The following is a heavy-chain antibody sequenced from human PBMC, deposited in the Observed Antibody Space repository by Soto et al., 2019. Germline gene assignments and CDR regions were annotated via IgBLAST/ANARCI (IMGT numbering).Heavy chain of an antibody. CDR3: AKGTLDTAMDLEY. J-gene: IGHJ4*02. V-gene: IGHV3-30*18. CDR2: ISYDGSNK. CDR1: GCNFVNYG. D-gene: IGHD5-18*01. Sequence: QRLSCAASGCNFVNYGMRRIRQTPGKGLEWVAVISYDGSNKYYADSVKGRFTISRDNSKNTLYLQMNSLRAEDTAVYYCAKGTLDTAMDLEYLGQGTLVP.